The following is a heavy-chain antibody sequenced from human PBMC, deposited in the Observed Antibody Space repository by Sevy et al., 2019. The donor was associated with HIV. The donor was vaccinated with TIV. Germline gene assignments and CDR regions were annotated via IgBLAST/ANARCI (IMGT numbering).Heavy chain of an antibody. V-gene: IGHV3-30*04. CDR1: GFNISPYA. Sequence: GGSLRLSCSASGFNISPYALHWVRQTPGKGLQWLAVIPKDGTNKDYADFVKGRFSLSRDNSKNTLYLQMSNLRPEDTAVYYCAKEGYYYDSHSAAWFDPWGQGTLVTVSS. CDR3: AKEGYYYDSHSAAWFDP. D-gene: IGHD3-22*01. CDR2: IPKDGTNK. J-gene: IGHJ5*02.